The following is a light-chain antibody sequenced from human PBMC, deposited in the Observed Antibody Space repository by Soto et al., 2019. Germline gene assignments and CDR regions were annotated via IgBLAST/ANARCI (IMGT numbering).Light chain of an antibody. CDR3: QQYSTYTPRT. CDR1: QSISSS. CDR2: KAS. J-gene: IGKJ1*01. Sequence: DIQMTQSPSTLSASVGDRVAITCRASQSISSSLAWYQQKPGKAPKLLIYKASSLESGVPSRFSGSGSGTEFTLTISSLQPDDFATYYCQQYSTYTPRTFGQGTKVDIK. V-gene: IGKV1-5*03.